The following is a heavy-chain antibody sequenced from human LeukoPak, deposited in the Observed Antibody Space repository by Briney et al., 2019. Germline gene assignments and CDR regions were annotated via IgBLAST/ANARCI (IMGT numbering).Heavy chain of an antibody. V-gene: IGHV3-23*01. CDR3: ARRSDYGGDGRYFDY. Sequence: PGGSLRLSCAASGFSFTSYAMSWVRQAPGKGLEWVSAIRGNGGTTYNPDSVKGRFTSSRDNSKNTLYLQTNSLRAEDTAVYYCARRSDYGGDGRYFDYWGQGSLVTVSS. J-gene: IGHJ4*02. CDR1: GFSFTSYA. D-gene: IGHD4-23*01. CDR2: IRGNGGTT.